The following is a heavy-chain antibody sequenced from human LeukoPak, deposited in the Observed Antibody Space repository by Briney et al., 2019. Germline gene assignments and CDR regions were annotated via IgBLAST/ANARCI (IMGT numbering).Heavy chain of an antibody. D-gene: IGHD1-26*01. J-gene: IGHJ5*02. CDR3: AKIPTGRREEWFDP. CDR1: GFSFSTYA. V-gene: IGHV3-23*01. Sequence: GGSLRLSCAASGFSFSTYAMTWVRQIPGRGLQWVSAISAGGATYYADSVKGRFTISRDNSKSTLYLQMNSLRADDAAFYYCAKIPTGRREEWFDPWGQGTLVTVSS. CDR2: ISAGGAT.